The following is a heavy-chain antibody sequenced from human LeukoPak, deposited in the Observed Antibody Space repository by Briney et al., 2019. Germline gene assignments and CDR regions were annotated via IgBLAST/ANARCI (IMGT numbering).Heavy chain of an antibody. CDR3: ARDVDTSNHMSIFDP. CDR1: GFTFSHYG. CDR2: IQSDGSYK. J-gene: IGHJ5*02. D-gene: IGHD3-3*02. V-gene: IGHV3-33*01. Sequence: GGSLRLSCAGSGFTFSHYGMHWVRQGPGKGLEWVAGIQSDGSYKYYEDSLKGRFTISRDNFKNILYLQMNSLRAEDTAVYSCARDVDTSNHMSIFDPWGQGILVTVSS.